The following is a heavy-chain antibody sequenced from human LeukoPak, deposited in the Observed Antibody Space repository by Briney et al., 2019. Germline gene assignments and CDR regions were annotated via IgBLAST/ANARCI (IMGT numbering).Heavy chain of an antibody. CDR1: GGSISSANYY. CDR3: ARDYGGYGRFDF. D-gene: IGHD5-12*01. V-gene: IGHV4-30-4*08. CDR2: IYYTGGT. Sequence: SETLALTCTVSGGSISSANYYWNWIRQPPGKGLEWFGYIYYTGGTYYNPSLKSRVTISVDTSKNQFSLKLNSVTAADTAVYYCARDYGGYGRFDFWGQGTLVTVSS. J-gene: IGHJ4*02.